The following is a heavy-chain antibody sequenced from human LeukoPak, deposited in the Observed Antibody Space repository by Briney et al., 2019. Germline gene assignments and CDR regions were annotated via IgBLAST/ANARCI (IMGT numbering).Heavy chain of an antibody. D-gene: IGHD1-7*01. CDR1: GFTFSSYG. CDR3: AKVGGALELAEN. J-gene: IGHJ4*02. CDR2: IRYDGSNK. Sequence: QPGGSLRLSCAASGFTFSSYGMHWVRQAPGKGLEWVAFIRYDGSNKYYADSVKGRFTISRDNSKNTLYLQMNSLRAEDTAVYYCAKVGGALELAENWGQGTLVTAAS. V-gene: IGHV3-30*02.